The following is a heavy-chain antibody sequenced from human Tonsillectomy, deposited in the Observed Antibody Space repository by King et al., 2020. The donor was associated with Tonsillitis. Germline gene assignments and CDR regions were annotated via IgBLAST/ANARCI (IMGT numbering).Heavy chain of an antibody. CDR1: GFTFSSFA. J-gene: IGHJ6*03. CDR3: AKLLRSGYHLYYMDV. D-gene: IGHD3-3*01. V-gene: IGHV3-23*04. CDR2: IRYSAGGT. Sequence: VQLVESGGGLVQPGGSLRLSCAASGFTFSSFAMTWVRQAPGKGLEWVSSIRYSAGGTYFADSVNGRFTISRDNSKNTLYLQVNGRRAEDTAVYYCAKLLRSGYHLYYMDVWGKGTTVTVSS.